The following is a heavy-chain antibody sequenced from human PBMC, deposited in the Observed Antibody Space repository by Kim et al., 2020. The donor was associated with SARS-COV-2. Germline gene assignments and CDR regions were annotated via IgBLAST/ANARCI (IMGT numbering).Heavy chain of an antibody. V-gene: IGHV4-30-2*01. CDR1: GGSISSGGYS. CDR3: ARGYGSGSPYGMAV. J-gene: IGHJ6*02. Sequence: SETLSLTCAVSGGSISSGGYSWGWIRQPPGKGLEWIGYIYDSGSTYYNPSLESRVTISVDRSKNQFSLKLSSVTAADTAVYYCARGYGSGSPYGMAVWG. CDR2: IYDSGST. D-gene: IGHD3-10*01.